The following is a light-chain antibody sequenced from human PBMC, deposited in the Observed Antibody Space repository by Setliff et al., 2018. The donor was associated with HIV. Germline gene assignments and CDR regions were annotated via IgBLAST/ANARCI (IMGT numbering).Light chain of an antibody. CDR1: SSDIGGYNY. Sequence: QSALPQPRSVSGSPGQSVTFSCTGASSDIGGYNYVSWYQQHPGKAPKLLIYDITKRPSGVPDRFSGFKSGNTASLTISGLQAEDEADYYCCSYAGNFVFVFGGGTKVT. CDR2: DIT. V-gene: IGLV2-11*01. CDR3: CSYAGNFVFV. J-gene: IGLJ1*01.